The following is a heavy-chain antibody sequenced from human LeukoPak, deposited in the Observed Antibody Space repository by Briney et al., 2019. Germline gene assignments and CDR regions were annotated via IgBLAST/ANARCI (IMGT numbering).Heavy chain of an antibody. CDR2: IKQDGSEK. V-gene: IGHV3-7*01. D-gene: IGHD3-10*01. CDR1: GFTFSSYW. CDR3: ARGGSYYYGSGSYRYFDY. Sequence: PGGSLRLSCAASGFTFSSYWMSWVRQAPGKGLEWVANIKQDGSEKYYVDSVKGRFTISRDNAKNSLYLQMNSLRAEDTAVYYCARGGSYYYGSGSYRYFDYWGQGTLVTVSS. J-gene: IGHJ4*02.